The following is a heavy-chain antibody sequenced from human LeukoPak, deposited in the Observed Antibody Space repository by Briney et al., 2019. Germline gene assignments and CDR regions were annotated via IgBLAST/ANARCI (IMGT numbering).Heavy chain of an antibody. CDR2: IYYSWST. CDR1: GGSISSGDYY. Sequence: SETLSLTCTVSGGSISSGDYYWRWIRQPPGKGLEWIAYIYYSWSTYYTPSLKSRVTISVDTSKDQFSLKLSSVTAADTAVYYCARGYDYWSLWGRGTLVTVSS. J-gene: IGHJ4*02. D-gene: IGHD2-8*02. CDR3: ARGYDYWSL. V-gene: IGHV4-30-4*01.